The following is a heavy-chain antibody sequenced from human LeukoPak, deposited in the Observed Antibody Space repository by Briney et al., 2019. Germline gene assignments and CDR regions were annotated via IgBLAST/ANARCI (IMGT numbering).Heavy chain of an antibody. CDR3: ARGRVSSSTWYSTYYYYFYMDV. V-gene: IGHV4-4*02. CDR2: IYHSGST. CDR1: GGSISRSNW. D-gene: IGHD6-13*01. J-gene: IGHJ6*03. Sequence: PSGTLSLTCAVSGGSISRSNWWSWVRQPPGKGLEWIGEIYHSGSTYYNPSLKSRVTISVDTSKNQFSLKLSSVTAADTAVYFCARGRVSSSTWYSTYYYYFYMDVWGKGTTVTVSS.